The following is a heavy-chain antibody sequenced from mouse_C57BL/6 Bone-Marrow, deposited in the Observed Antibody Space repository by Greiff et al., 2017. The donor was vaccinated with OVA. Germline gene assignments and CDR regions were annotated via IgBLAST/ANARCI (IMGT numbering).Heavy chain of an antibody. Sequence: QVQLQQPGAELVKPGASVKMSCKASGYTFTSYWITWVKQRPGQGLEWIGDIYPGSGSTNYNEKFKSKATLTVDTSSSTAYMQLSSLTSEDSAVYYCAREGVITTVVAHWYFDVWGTGTTVTVSS. CDR3: AREGVITTVVAHWYFDV. V-gene: IGHV1-55*01. CDR2: IYPGSGST. J-gene: IGHJ1*03. CDR1: GYTFTSYW. D-gene: IGHD1-1*01.